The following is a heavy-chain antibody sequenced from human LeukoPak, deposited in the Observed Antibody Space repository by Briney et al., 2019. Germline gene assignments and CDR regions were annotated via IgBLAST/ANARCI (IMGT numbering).Heavy chain of an antibody. V-gene: IGHV3-30*04. CDR3: AKAPGPAAVGGFDY. Sequence: GGSLRLSCAASGFTFSSYAMHWVRQAPGKGLEWVAVISYDGSNKYYADSVKGRFTISRDNSKNTLYLQMNSLRVEDTAVYYCAKAPGPAAVGGFDYWGQGTLVTVSS. CDR1: GFTFSSYA. CDR2: ISYDGSNK. D-gene: IGHD2-2*01. J-gene: IGHJ4*02.